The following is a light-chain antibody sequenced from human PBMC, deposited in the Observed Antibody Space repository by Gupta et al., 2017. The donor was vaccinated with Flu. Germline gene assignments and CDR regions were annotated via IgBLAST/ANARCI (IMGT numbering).Light chain of an antibody. V-gene: IGLV2-14*01. CDR2: EVY. Sequence: QSALTQPAAVSGSPGQSITISCTGTISDVGGYNRVSWYQQHSGKASKLLIHEVYRRPSGVSNRFSGSNAGNSASLTIFGLHADDEADDYGCSYTPNRTSIITCVFGGGTKLTVL. CDR3: CSYTPNRTSIITCV. J-gene: IGLJ3*02. CDR1: ISDVGGYNR.